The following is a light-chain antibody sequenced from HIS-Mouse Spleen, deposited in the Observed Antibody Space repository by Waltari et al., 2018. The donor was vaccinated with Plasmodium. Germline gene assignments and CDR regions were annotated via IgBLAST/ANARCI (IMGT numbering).Light chain of an antibody. Sequence: SYALTHPPSVSVSPGQTTSITCPGVKLREKYACWYQQKPGQSPVLVIYKDSKRPSGIPERFSGSNSGNTATLTISGTQAMDEADYYCQAWDSSTVVFGGGTKLTVL. CDR3: QAWDSSTVV. V-gene: IGLV3-1*01. CDR1: KLREKY. J-gene: IGLJ2*01. CDR2: KDS.